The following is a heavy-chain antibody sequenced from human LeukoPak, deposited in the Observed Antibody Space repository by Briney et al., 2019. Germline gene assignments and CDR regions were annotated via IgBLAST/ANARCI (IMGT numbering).Heavy chain of an antibody. CDR2: IYYSGST. CDR1: GGSISSYY. CDR3: ARGGTAVIAPYAFDI. J-gene: IGHJ3*02. Sequence: SDTLSLTCTVSGGSISSYYWSWIRQPPGKGLEWIRHIYYSGSTNCNPSVKSRVAMSVDTSKKQFSLKLSSLTAADTAVYYCARGGTAVIAPYAFDIWGQGTMVTVSS. V-gene: IGHV4-59*07. D-gene: IGHD4-23*01.